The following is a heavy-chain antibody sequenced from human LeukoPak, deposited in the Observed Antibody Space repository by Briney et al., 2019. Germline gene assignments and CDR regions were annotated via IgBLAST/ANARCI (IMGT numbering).Heavy chain of an antibody. V-gene: IGHV3-11*01. Sequence: GGSLRLSCSASGFTFSDHYMTWVRQAPGKGLEWVSYISSSGANIFYGDFVEGRFTISRDNGRSSLSLQMDSLRAEDTAVYYCARAFKRSKIGVVVAATAGPLDSWGQGTLVTVSS. J-gene: IGHJ4*02. D-gene: IGHD2-15*01. CDR1: GFTFSDHY. CDR3: ARAFKRSKIGVVVAATAGPLDS. CDR2: ISSSGANI.